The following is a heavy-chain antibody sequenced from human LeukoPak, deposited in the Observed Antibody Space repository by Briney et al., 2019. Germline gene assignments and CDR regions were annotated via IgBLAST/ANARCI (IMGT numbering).Heavy chain of an antibody. Sequence: ASVKVSCKASGYTFTSYGISWVRQAPGQGLEWMGWISAYNGNTNYAQKLQGRVTMTTDTSTSTAYMELRSLRSDDTAVYFCAKVRPDFTVGVYYFDYWGQGTLVTVSS. CDR2: ISAYNGNT. J-gene: IGHJ4*02. D-gene: IGHD1-26*01. CDR3: AKVRPDFTVGVYYFDY. V-gene: IGHV1-18*01. CDR1: GYTFTSYG.